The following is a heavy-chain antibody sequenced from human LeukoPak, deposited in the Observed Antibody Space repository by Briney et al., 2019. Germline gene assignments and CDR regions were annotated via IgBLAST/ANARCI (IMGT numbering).Heavy chain of an antibody. CDR1: GFTFSSYG. CDR2: IWPDGSNK. J-gene: IGHJ4*02. V-gene: IGHV3-33*08. CDR3: ARASGSYDY. Sequence: PGRSLRLSCAASGFTFSSYGIHWVRQAPGKGLEWVAVIWPDGSNKYYADSVKGRFTISRDNSKNTLYLQMNSLRAEDTAVYYCARASGSYDYWGQGTLVTVSS. D-gene: IGHD1-26*01.